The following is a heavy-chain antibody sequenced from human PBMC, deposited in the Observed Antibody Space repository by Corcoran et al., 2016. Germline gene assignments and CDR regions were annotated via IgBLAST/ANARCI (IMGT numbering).Heavy chain of an antibody. Sequence: QVQLVESGGGVVQPGRSLRRSCAASGFTLSSYGMHWVRQAPGKGLEWVAVISYDGSNKYYADSVKGRFTISRDNSKNTLYLQMNSLRAEDTAVYYCAKDKHIVVVTAPSGWGQGTLVTVSS. D-gene: IGHD2-21*02. V-gene: IGHV3-30*18. J-gene: IGHJ4*02. CDR3: AKDKHIVVVTAPSG. CDR1: GFTLSSYG. CDR2: ISYDGSNK.